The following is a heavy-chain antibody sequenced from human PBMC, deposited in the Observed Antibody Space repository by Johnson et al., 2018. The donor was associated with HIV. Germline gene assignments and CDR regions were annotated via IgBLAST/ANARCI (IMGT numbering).Heavy chain of an antibody. J-gene: IGHJ3*02. CDR3: AKDGAYSIPWSAFDI. CDR1: RFTFSNYG. D-gene: IGHD3-16*01. V-gene: IGHV3-30*18. Sequence: QVQLVESGGGLVQPGGSLRLSCATSRFTFSNYGMHWVRQATGKGLEWVAVISYDGSNKYYADSVKGRFTISRDNSKNTLYLQMNSLRAEDTAVYYCAKDGAYSIPWSAFDIWGQGTMVTVSS. CDR2: ISYDGSNK.